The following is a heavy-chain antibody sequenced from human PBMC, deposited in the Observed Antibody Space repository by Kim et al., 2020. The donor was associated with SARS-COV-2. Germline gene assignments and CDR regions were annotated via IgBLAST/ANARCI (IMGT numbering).Heavy chain of an antibody. J-gene: IGHJ4*02. V-gene: IGHV3-23*01. D-gene: IGHD6-13*01. Sequence: AGSVKGRFTISRDNSKNTLYLQMNSLRAEDTAVYYCASFQAAAGNSGFDYWGQGTLVTVSS. CDR3: ASFQAAAGNSGFDY.